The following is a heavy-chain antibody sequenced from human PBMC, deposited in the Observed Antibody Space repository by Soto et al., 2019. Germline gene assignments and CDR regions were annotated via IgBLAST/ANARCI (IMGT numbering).Heavy chain of an antibody. V-gene: IGHV3-21*01. Sequence: PGGSLRLSCAASGFTFSSYSMNWVRQAPGKGLEWVSSISSCSSYIYYADSVKGRFTISRDNAKNSLYLQMNSLRAEETAVYYCERGTHSLTMSEGAFDIWGQGTMVTVSS. D-gene: IGHD3-22*01. CDR3: ERGTHSLTMSEGAFDI. J-gene: IGHJ3*02. CDR1: GFTFSSYS. CDR2: ISSCSSYI.